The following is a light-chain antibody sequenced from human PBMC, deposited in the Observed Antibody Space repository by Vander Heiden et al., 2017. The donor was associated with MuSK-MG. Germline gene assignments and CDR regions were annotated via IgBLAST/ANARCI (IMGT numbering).Light chain of an antibody. V-gene: IGKV1-5*03. Sequence: DIQMTQSPSTLSASVGDRVTITCRASQSISSWLAWYQQKPGKAPKLLIYKASSLESGVPSRFSGSGSGTEFTLTISSLQPDDFATYYCLQYTSYPLTFGGGTRVEMK. J-gene: IGKJ4*01. CDR1: QSISSW. CDR3: LQYTSYPLT. CDR2: KAS.